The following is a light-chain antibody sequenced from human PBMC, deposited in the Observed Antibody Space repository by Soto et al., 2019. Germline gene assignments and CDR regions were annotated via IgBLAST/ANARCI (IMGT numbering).Light chain of an antibody. CDR3: QQYNNWPWT. CDR2: GAS. CDR1: QSVSTN. V-gene: IGKV3-15*01. Sequence: EIVMTQSPVTLSLSPVDRATLSCMASQSVSTNLAWYQHKPGQAPRLLIYGASSRATGIPARFSGSGSGTELTLTISSLQSEDFAVYYCQQYNNWPWTFGQGTKVDIK. J-gene: IGKJ1*01.